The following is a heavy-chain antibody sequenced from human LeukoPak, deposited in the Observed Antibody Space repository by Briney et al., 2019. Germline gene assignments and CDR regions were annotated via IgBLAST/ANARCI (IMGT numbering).Heavy chain of an antibody. D-gene: IGHD3-22*01. V-gene: IGHV4-38-2*02. CDR3: ARVGSSGYRYYFDY. J-gene: IGHJ4*02. CDR1: GYSISSGYY. CDR2: IYHSGST. Sequence: SETLSLTCTVSGYSISSGYYWGWIRQPPGQGLEWIGSIYHSGSTYYNPSLKSRVTISVDTSKNQFSLKLSSVTAADTAVYYCARVGSSGYRYYFDYWGQGTLVTVSS.